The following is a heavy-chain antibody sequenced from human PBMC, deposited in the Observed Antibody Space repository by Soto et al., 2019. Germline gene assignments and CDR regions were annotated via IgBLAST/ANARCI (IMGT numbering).Heavy chain of an antibody. CDR3: AKDRSGAAAKYNWFDP. CDR2: ISGSGGST. CDR1: GFTFSSYA. V-gene: IGHV3-23*01. D-gene: IGHD6-13*01. J-gene: IGHJ5*02. Sequence: QPGGSLRLSCAASGFTFSSYAMSWVRQAPGKGLEWVSAISGSGGSTYYADSVKGRFTISRDNSKNTLYLQMNSLRAEDTAVYYCAKDRSGAAAKYNWFDPWGQGTLVTVSS.